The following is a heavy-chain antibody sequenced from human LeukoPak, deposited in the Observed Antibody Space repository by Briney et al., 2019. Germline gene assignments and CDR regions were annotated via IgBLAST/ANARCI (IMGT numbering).Heavy chain of an antibody. CDR3: ARDAWGGYFDY. J-gene: IGHJ4*02. CDR1: GESFNGYY. D-gene: IGHD3-16*01. CDR2: INHSRST. V-gene: IGHV4-34*01. Sequence: PSETLSLTCAVYGESFNGYYWSWIRQPPGKGLECIGEINHSRSTNYNPSLKSRVTISIDTSKNQFSLKLNSVTAADTAMYYCARDAWGGYFDYWGQGTLVTVSS.